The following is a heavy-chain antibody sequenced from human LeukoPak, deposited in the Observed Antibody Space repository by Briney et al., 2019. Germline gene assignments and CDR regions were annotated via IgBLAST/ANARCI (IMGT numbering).Heavy chain of an antibody. CDR2: ISGSSSYI. Sequence: GGSLRLSCAASGFTFSSYAMTWVRQAPGKGLEWVSSISGSSSYIYYADSVKGRFTISGDNAKSSLYLQVNSLRVGDTAVYYCAAGSGGSPLFYYYYYMDVWGKGTTVTVSS. D-gene: IGHD2-15*01. CDR3: AAGSGGSPLFYYYYYMDV. V-gene: IGHV3-21*01. J-gene: IGHJ6*03. CDR1: GFTFSSYA.